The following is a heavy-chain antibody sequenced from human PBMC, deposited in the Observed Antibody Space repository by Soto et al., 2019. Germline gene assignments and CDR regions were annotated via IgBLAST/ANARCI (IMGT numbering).Heavy chain of an antibody. D-gene: IGHD6-19*01. CDR1: GFTVSSNY. J-gene: IGHJ6*02. Sequence: PVGSLRLSCAASGFTVSSNYMSWVRQAPGKGLEWVSVIYSGGSTYYADSVKGRFTISRDNSKNTLYLQMNSLRAEDTAVYYCASTTYSSGWYHYGMDVWGQGTTVTVSS. CDR3: ASTTYSSGWYHYGMDV. V-gene: IGHV3-53*01. CDR2: IYSGGST.